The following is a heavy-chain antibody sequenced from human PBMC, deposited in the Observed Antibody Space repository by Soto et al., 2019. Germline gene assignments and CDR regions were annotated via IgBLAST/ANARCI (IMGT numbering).Heavy chain of an antibody. D-gene: IGHD3-22*01. CDR2: ISGSGGST. CDR1: GFTFSSYA. V-gene: IGHV3-23*01. J-gene: IGHJ6*02. Sequence: GGSLRLSCAASGFTFSSYAMSWVRQAPGKGLEWVSAISGSGGSTYYADSVKGRFTISKDNSKNTLYLQMNSLRAEDTAVYYCAKDNYDSSGILSWTGYYYYGMDVWGQGTTVTVSS. CDR3: AKDNYDSSGILSWTGYYYYGMDV.